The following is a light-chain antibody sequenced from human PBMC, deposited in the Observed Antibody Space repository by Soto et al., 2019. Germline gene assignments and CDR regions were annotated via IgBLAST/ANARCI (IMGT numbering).Light chain of an antibody. Sequence: QSVLTQPPSVSGAPGQRVTISCTGSSSNIGADSDVHWYQQLPGIAPRLLIYTNSNRPSGVPDRFSGSKSDTSASLAITGLQAEDEADYYCQSYDSSLSLYVFGTGTKLTVL. V-gene: IGLV1-40*01. J-gene: IGLJ1*01. CDR3: QSYDSSLSLYV. CDR1: SSNIGADSD. CDR2: TNS.